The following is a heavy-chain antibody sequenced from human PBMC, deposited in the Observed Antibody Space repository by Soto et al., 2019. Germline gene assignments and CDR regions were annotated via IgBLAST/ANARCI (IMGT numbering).Heavy chain of an antibody. CDR2: TYYRSKWYN. D-gene: IGHD2-8*01. V-gene: IGHV6-1*01. CDR3: ASHSCTNGVCHNWFDP. J-gene: IGHJ5*02. Sequence: SQTLSLTCAISGDSVFSNSAAWNWIRQSPSRGLEWLGRTYYRSKWYNDYGVSVKSGITINPDTSKNQFSLQLNSVTPEDTAVYYCASHSCTNGVCHNWFDPWGQGNLVPASS. CDR1: GDSVFSNSAA.